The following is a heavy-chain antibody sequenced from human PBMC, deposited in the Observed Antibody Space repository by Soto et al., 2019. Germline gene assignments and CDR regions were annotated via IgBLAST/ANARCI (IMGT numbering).Heavy chain of an antibody. D-gene: IGHD3-10*01. CDR2: IYYSGNT. V-gene: IGHV4-59*01. CDR1: GGSISSYY. CDR3: ARDSPWLYFDY. J-gene: IGHJ4*02. Sequence: SETLSLTCTVSGGSISSYYLSWIRQPPGKGLEWIGYIYYSGNTNYNPSLKSRVTISVDTSKNQFSLKLSSVTAADTAVYYCARDSPWLYFDYWGQGTLVTVYS.